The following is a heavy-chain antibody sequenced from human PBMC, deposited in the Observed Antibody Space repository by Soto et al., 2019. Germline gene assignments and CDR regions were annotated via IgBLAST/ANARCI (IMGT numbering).Heavy chain of an antibody. CDR2: IHDSGNT. D-gene: IGHD4-17*01. CDR1: GGSVSIGDYL. CDR3: ARARGGDSGDYASLFDR. V-gene: IGHV4-30-4*01. Sequence: SETLSLTCTVFGGSVSIGDYLWSWIRQRPGKGLEWIGYIHDSGNTYYNPSLKSRVTISLDTSKNQFSLKVTSMTAADTAVYFWARARGGDSGDYASLFDRWGQGNLVT. J-gene: IGHJ5*02.